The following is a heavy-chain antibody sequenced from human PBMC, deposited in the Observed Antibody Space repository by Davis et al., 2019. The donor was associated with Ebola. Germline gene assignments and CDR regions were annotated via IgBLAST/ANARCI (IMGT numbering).Heavy chain of an antibody. Sequence: GESLKISCAASGFMVSSYWMTWVRQAPGKGLEWVANIKQDASEINYVDSVRGRFTISRDNAKNSLYLQMSSLRVDDTAVYYCATVRYDLGQAYWGQGTLVTVSS. CDR1: GFMVSSYW. CDR2: IKQDASEI. CDR3: ATVRYDLGQAY. V-gene: IGHV3-7*03. D-gene: IGHD1-14*01. J-gene: IGHJ4*02.